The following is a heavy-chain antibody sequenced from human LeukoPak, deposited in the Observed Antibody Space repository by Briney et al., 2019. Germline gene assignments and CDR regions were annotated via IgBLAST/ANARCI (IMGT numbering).Heavy chain of an antibody. CDR2: ISSDGNTK. CDR1: GFTFSGSA. CDR3: ARRRIVGSTDDAFDI. Sequence: GGSLRLSCAASGFTFSGSAMHWVRQAPGKGLEWAAVISSDGNTKYYADSVKGRFTISRDNSNNTLYLQMNSLRADDTAIYYCARRRIVGSTDDAFDIWGQGTMVTLSS. J-gene: IGHJ3*02. V-gene: IGHV3-30-3*01. D-gene: IGHD1-26*01.